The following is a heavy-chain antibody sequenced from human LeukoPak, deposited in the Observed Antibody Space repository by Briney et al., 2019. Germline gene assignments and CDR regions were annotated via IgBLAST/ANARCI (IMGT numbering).Heavy chain of an antibody. CDR2: IYYSGST. CDR3: ARAPYDFWSGYPGRNWFDP. CDR1: GGSISSSSDY. D-gene: IGHD3-3*01. Sequence: SETLSLTCTVSGGSISSSSDYWGWIRQPPGKGLEWIGSIYYSGSTYYNPSLKSRVTISVDTSKNQFSLKLSSVTAADTAVYYCARAPYDFWSGYPGRNWFDPWGQGTLVTVSS. V-gene: IGHV4-39*07. J-gene: IGHJ5*02.